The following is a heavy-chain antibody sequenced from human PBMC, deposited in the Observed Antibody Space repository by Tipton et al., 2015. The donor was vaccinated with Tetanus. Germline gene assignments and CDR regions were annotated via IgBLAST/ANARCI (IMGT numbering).Heavy chain of an antibody. J-gene: IGHJ1*01. V-gene: IGHV5-51*01. CDR1: GHNSASYW. CDR2: IYLGDSHA. D-gene: IGHD3-10*01. Sequence: QSGAEVKKPGESLRISCQASGHNSASYWLSWVRQMPGRGLEWMGIIYLGDSHATYSPSFQGQVTISADQSINTAYLQWTSLKASDTAIYFCARLPKHYSASGSTWGQGTLVTVSS. CDR3: ARLPKHYSASGST.